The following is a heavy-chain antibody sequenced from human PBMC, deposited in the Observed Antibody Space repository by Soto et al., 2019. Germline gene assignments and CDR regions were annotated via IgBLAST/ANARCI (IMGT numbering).Heavy chain of an antibody. J-gene: IGHJ5*02. Sequence: QLQLQEAGPGLVKPSETLSLTCTVSGGSISGSSYYWGWIRQPPGKGLEWIGTVYYSGTTYYNPFLKSRVTISVDTSKNQFSLRLNSVTAADTAVYYCARHQWELPSCWFDPWGQGTLVTVSS. V-gene: IGHV4-39*01. CDR1: GGSISGSSYY. CDR3: ARHQWELPSCWFDP. CDR2: VYYSGTT. D-gene: IGHD1-26*01.